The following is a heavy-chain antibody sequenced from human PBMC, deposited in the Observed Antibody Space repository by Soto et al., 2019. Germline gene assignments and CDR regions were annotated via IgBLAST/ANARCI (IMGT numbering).Heavy chain of an antibody. V-gene: IGHV3-53*01. CDR1: GFTVGNNY. J-gene: IGHJ4*02. CDR3: AKDGRGSGSHYNSFGY. D-gene: IGHD3-10*01. CDR2: IYSTGTT. Sequence: EVQLVESGGGLIQPGGSLKLSCAASGFTVGNNYMSWVRQAPGKGLEWVSLIYSTGTTKYADSVKGRFTVSRDNAKNTLYLQMNILRAEETAMYYCAKDGRGSGSHYNSFGYWGEGTLVTVSS.